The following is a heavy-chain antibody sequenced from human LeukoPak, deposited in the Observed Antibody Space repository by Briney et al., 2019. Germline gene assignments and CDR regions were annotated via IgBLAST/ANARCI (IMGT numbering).Heavy chain of an antibody. D-gene: IGHD3-10*01. Sequence: GGSLRLSCAASGFTFSNAWMSWVRQAPGKGLEWVANIKQDGSEKYYVDSVKGRFTISRDNAKNSLYLQMNSLRAEDTAVYYCAADLKGLLDPPGRIPWGQGTLVTVSS. CDR1: GFTFSNAW. CDR3: AADLKGLLDPPGRIP. J-gene: IGHJ5*02. CDR2: IKQDGSEK. V-gene: IGHV3-7*03.